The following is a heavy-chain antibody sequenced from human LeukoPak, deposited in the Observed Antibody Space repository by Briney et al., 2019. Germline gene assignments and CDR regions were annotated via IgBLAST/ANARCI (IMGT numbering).Heavy chain of an antibody. J-gene: IGHJ4*02. CDR3: ARCRYYYDSSGYYYEFDY. V-gene: IGHV3-48*03. D-gene: IGHD3-22*01. CDR1: GFTFSSYE. Sequence: GGSLRLSCAASGFTFSSYEMNWVRQAPGKGLEWVSYISSSGSTIYYADSVKGRFTISRDNAKNSLYLQMNSLRAEDTAVYYCARCRYYYDSSGYYYEFDYWGQGTLVTVSS. CDR2: ISSSGSTI.